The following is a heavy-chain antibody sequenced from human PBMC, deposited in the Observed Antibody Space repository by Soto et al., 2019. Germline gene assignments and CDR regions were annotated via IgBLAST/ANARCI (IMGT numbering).Heavy chain of an antibody. J-gene: IGHJ6*02. D-gene: IGHD6-6*01. CDR3: ARGVAARPVDYGMDV. CDR2: MNPNSGNT. CDR1: GYTFTSYD. V-gene: IGHV1-8*01. Sequence: QVQLVQSGAEVKKPGASVKVSCKASGYTFTSYDINWVRQATGQGLEWMGWMNPNSGNTGYAQKFQGRVTMTRNTSISTAYRELSSLRSDDTAVYYCARGVAARPVDYGMDVWGQGTTVTVSS.